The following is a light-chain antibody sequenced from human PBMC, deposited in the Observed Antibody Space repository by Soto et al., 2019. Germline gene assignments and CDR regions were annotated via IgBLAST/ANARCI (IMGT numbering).Light chain of an antibody. CDR3: SSFASTTILV. CDR1: ISDIGSYNY. Sequence: QSVLTQPASVSGSPGQSITISCTGTISDIGSYNYVSWYQQYPGKAPLLMIYGVTNRPSGVSSRFSGSKSGNTASLTISGLQAEDEADYYCSSFASTTILVFGGGTKLTVL. V-gene: IGLV2-14*01. J-gene: IGLJ3*02. CDR2: GVT.